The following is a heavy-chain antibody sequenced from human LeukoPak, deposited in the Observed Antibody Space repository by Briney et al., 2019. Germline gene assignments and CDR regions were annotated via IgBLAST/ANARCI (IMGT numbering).Heavy chain of an antibody. D-gene: IGHD3-9*01. V-gene: IGHV3-30*02. CDR1: GFTFSSYG. J-gene: IGHJ4*02. Sequence: GGSLRLSCAASGFTFSSYGMHWVRQAPGKGLEWVAFIRYDGSNKYYADSVKGRFTISRDNAKNSLYLQMNSLRAEDTALYYCARENGRHFDWLLFAVANPFDYWGQGTLVTVSS. CDR3: ARENGRHFDWLLFAVANPFDY. CDR2: IRYDGSNK.